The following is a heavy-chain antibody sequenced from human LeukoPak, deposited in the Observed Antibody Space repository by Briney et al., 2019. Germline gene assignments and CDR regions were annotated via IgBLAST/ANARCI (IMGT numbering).Heavy chain of an antibody. D-gene: IGHD3-3*01. V-gene: IGHV1-18*01. CDR2: ISAYNGNT. Sequence: ASVKVSCKASGYTFTSYGISWVRQAPGQGLEWMGWISAYNGNTNYAQKLQGRVTMTTDTSTSTAYMELRSLRSDDTAVYYCARGEGQLRFLEWLSTRPDYGMDVWGQGTTVTVSS. CDR3: ARGEGQLRFLEWLSTRPDYGMDV. CDR1: GYTFTSYG. J-gene: IGHJ6*02.